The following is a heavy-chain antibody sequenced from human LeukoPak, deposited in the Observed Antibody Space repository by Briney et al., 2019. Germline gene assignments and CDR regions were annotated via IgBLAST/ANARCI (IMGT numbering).Heavy chain of an antibody. D-gene: IGHD3-22*01. CDR1: GFTFSSYD. J-gene: IGHJ6*03. CDR3: ARGSYYYDSSGYDYYMDV. V-gene: IGHV3-13*01. Sequence: PGGSLRLSCAASGFTFSSYDMHWVRQATGKGLEWVPAIGTAGDTYYPGSVKGRFTISRENAKNSLYLQMNSLRAGDTAVYYCARGSYYYDSSGYDYYMDVWGKGTTVTVSS. CDR2: IGTAGDT.